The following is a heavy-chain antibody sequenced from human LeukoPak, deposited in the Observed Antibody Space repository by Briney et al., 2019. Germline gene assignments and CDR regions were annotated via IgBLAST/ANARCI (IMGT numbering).Heavy chain of an antibody. CDR2: INHSGST. V-gene: IGHV4-34*01. Sequence: SETLSLTCAVYGGSFSGYYWSWIRQPPGKGLEWIGEINHSGSTNYNPSLKSRVTISVDRSKNQFSLKLSSVTAADTAVYYCARRASPYYDSSGGFDYWGQGTLVTVSS. J-gene: IGHJ4*02. CDR3: ARRASPYYDSSGGFDY. D-gene: IGHD3-22*01. CDR1: GGSFSGYY.